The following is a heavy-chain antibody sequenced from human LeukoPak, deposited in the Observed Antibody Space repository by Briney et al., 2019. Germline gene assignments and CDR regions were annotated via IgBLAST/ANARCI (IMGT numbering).Heavy chain of an antibody. Sequence: PGGSLRLSCAASGITFSSYMLTWVRQAPGKGLEWVGRIKSKTDGGTTDYAAPVKGRFTISRDDSKNTLYLQMNSLKTEDTAVYYCRAAFDIWGQGTMVTVSS. CDR3: RAAFDI. J-gene: IGHJ3*02. V-gene: IGHV3-15*01. CDR2: IKSKTDGGTT. CDR1: GITFSSYM.